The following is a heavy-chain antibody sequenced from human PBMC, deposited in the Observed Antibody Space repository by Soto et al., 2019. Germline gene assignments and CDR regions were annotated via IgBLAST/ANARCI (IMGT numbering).Heavy chain of an antibody. CDR3: DPSGEFFWYFDL. V-gene: IGHV1-2*02. J-gene: IGHJ2*01. D-gene: IGHD3-10*01. CDR2: INPKNGAT. Sequence: VELVQSGAEVKKPGASVKVSCRASTYDFIGYYMHWVRQAPGQGLEWMGWINPKNGATMYAQNFQGRVTVTSDRSIGTVYMELRSLRSDDTAVYYCDPSGEFFWYFDLWGRGTLITVSS. CDR1: TYDFIGYY.